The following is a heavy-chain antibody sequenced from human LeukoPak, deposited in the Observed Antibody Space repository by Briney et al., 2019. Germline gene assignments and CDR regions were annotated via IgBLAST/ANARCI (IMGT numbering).Heavy chain of an antibody. Sequence: PGRSLRLSCAASGFNFSNTLLHWVRQAPGKGLEWVAVSSFDGTKKYYADSVKGRFVISGDNSKNTLYLQMNSLRAEDTAAYYCARVGNSSGWHDAFGYFDSWGQGVLVTVSS. CDR2: SSFDGTKK. V-gene: IGHV3-30*09. D-gene: IGHD6-19*01. CDR3: ARVGNSSGWHDAFGYFDS. CDR1: GFNFSNTL. J-gene: IGHJ4*02.